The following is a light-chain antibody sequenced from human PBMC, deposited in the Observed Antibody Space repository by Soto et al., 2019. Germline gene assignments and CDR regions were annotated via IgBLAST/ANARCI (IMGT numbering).Light chain of an antibody. V-gene: IGLV1-47*02. J-gene: IGLJ1*01. Sequence: QSVLTQPPSVSGAPGQTVTISCTGSSSNIGSNSVYWYQHLPRMAPKLLIYYNNQRPSGVPDRFSGSRSGTSASLAIVGLRSEDEAVYYCAAWDASLSACVFGNGTKVTVL. CDR3: AAWDASLSACV. CDR2: YNN. CDR1: SSNIGSNS.